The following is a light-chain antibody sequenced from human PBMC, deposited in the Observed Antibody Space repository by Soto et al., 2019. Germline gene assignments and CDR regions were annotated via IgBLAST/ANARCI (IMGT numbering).Light chain of an antibody. CDR3: QQRSNWPT. V-gene: IGKV3-11*01. CDR2: DAS. J-gene: IGKJ1*01. CDR1: QSVSSY. Sequence: EIVLTQSPATLSLYPGARATLSCRASQSVSSYLAWYQQKPGQAPRLLIYDASNRATGIPARFSGSGSGTDFTLTISSLEPEDFAVYYCQQRSNWPTFGQGTKVDI.